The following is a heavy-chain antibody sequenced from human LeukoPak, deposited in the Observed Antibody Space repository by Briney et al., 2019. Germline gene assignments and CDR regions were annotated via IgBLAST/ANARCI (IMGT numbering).Heavy chain of an antibody. CDR3: ARQKRTTVDSWFDY. J-gene: IGHJ4*02. CDR2: ISGYNGNT. D-gene: IGHD4-23*01. CDR1: GYTFTSYG. V-gene: IGHV1-18*01. Sequence: GASVKVSCKASGYTFTSYGISWVRQAPGQGLEWMGWISGYNGNTNYAQKLQGRVTMTTDTSTSTAYMELKSLRSDDTAVYYCARQKRTTVDSWFDYWGQGTLVTVSS.